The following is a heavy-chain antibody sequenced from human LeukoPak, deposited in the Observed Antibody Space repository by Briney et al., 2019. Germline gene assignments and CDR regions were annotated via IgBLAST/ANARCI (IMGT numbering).Heavy chain of an antibody. D-gene: IGHD4-11*01. CDR3: ARDDNYGIFVNVDY. J-gene: IGHJ4*02. V-gene: IGHV1-18*01. CDR2: ISTSTGDT. CDR1: GYSFILYG. Sequence: ASVKASCKTSGYSFILYGISWVRQAPGQGPEWMGWISTSTGDTKYTQKFQGRVTLTTDTSTSTAYMELSSLRSDDTAVYYCARDDNYGIFVNVDYWGQGTLVTVSS.